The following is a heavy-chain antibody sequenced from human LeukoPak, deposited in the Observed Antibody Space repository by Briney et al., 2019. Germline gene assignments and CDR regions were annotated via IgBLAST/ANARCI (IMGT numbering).Heavy chain of an antibody. D-gene: IGHD3-10*01. CDR1: GFTFSSYG. J-gene: IGHJ4*02. CDR3: AKDKLYYYGSGSYYY. V-gene: IGHV3-23*01. Sequence: GGTLRLSCAASGFTFSSYGMSWVRHDPGKGLEWVSAISGSGGSTYYADSVRGRFTISRDNSKNTLYLQMNSLRAEDTAVYYCAKDKLYYYGSGSYYYWGQGTLVTVSS. CDR2: ISGSGGST.